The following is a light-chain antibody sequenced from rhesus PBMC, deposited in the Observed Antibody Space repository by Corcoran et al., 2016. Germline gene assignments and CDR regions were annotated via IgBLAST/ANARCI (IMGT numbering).Light chain of an antibody. CDR1: QGISNW. CDR3: QQFNSVPWT. V-gene: IGKV1-21*01. CDR2: KAS. J-gene: IGKJ1*01. Sequence: DIQMTQSPSSLSASVGDRVTITCRASQGISNWLAWSQQKPGKAHKVLIYKASSLQSGVPSRFSGSGPGTDFTLTISSLQPEDFGIYFFQQFNSVPWTFGQGTKVEIK.